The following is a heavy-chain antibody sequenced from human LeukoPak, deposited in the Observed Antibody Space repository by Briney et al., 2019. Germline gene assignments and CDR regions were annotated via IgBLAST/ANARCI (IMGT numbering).Heavy chain of an antibody. V-gene: IGHV3-23*03. J-gene: IGHJ6*03. CDR2: LYSAGST. Sequence: GGSLRLSCAASGFTFSSYAMSWVRQAPGKGLEWVSLLYSAGSTNYADSVKGRFTISRDNSKNTLYLQMNSLRAEDTAVYYCAKEHSGSYYAGYYYYYMDVWGKGTTVTVSS. CDR1: GFTFSSYA. D-gene: IGHD1-26*01. CDR3: AKEHSGSYYAGYYYYYMDV.